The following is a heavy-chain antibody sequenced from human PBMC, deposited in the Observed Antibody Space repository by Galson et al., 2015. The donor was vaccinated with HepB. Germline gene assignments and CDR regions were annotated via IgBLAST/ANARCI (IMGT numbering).Heavy chain of an antibody. V-gene: IGHV1-18*01. CDR3: ARDSRLELRLNNYYYYGMDV. Sequence: SVKVSCKASGYSFTSYGISWLRQAPGQGLEGMGWISGYDGITNYPKPLQGRVIMTTDRSTNTGYMEVRSLRSDDTAIYYCARDSRLELRLNNYYYYGMDVWGQGTTVIVSS. CDR1: GYSFTSYG. D-gene: IGHD1-7*01. CDR2: ISGYDGIT. J-gene: IGHJ6*02.